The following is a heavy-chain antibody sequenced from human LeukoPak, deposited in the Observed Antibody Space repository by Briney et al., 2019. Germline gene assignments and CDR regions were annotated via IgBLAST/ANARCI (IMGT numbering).Heavy chain of an antibody. CDR3: ARDLGYCSGGSCYQTTYFDC. CDR1: GYTFTSYY. Sequence: ASVKVSCKASGYTFTSYYMHWVRQPPGQGLEWMGIINPSGGSTSYAQKFQGRVTMTRDTSTSTVYMELSSLRSEDTAVYYCARDLGYCSGGSCYQTTYFDCWGQGTLVTVSS. V-gene: IGHV1-46*01. CDR2: INPSGGST. J-gene: IGHJ4*02. D-gene: IGHD2-15*01.